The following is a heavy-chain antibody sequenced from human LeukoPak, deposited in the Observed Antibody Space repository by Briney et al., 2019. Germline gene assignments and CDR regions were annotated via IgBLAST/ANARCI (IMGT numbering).Heavy chain of an antibody. D-gene: IGHD3-16*01. V-gene: IGHV1-24*01. J-gene: IGHJ6*02. CDR1: GYTLTELS. Sequence: GASVKVSCKVSGYTLTELSMHWVRQAPGKGLEWMGGFDPEDGETIYAQKFQGRVTMTEDTSTDTAYMELSSLRSEDTAVYYCATDHYVYPYYSHGMDVWGQGTTVTVSS. CDR2: FDPEDGET. CDR3: ATDHYVYPYYSHGMDV.